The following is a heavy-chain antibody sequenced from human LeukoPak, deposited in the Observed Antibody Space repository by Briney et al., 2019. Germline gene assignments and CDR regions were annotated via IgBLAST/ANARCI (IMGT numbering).Heavy chain of an antibody. CDR2: INPNSGGT. V-gene: IGHV1-2*02. CDR1: GYTFTGYY. Sequence: ASVKVSCKASGYTFTGYYMHWVRQAPGQGLEWMGWINPNSGGTNYAQKFQGRVTMTRDTSISTAYMELSRLRSDDTAVYYCARASYDYVWGSYHDAFDIWGQGTMVTVSS. D-gene: IGHD3-16*02. J-gene: IGHJ3*02. CDR3: ARASYDYVWGSYHDAFDI.